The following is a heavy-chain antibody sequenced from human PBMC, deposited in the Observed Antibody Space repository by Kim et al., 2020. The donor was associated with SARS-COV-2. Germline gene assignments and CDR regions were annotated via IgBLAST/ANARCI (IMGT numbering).Heavy chain of an antibody. D-gene: IGHD2-2*01. V-gene: IGHV4-31*03. CDR2: IYYSGST. CDR1: GGSISSGGYY. Sequence: SETLSLTCTVSGGSISSGGYYWSWIRQHPGKGLEWIGYIYYSGSTYYNPSLKSRVTISVDTSKNQFSLKLSSVTAADTAVYYCARDSQLLSDAFDIWGQWTMVTVSS. J-gene: IGHJ3*02. CDR3: ARDSQLLSDAFDI.